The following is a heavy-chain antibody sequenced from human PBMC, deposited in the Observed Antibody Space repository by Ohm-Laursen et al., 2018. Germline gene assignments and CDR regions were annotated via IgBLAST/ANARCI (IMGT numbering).Heavy chain of an antibody. D-gene: IGHD1-26*01. V-gene: IGHV3-9*01. CDR1: GFTFDDYA. Sequence: SLRLSCTASGFTFDDYAMHWVRQAPGKGLEWVSGISWNSGSIGYADSVKGRFTISRDNSKNTLYLEMNSLRIEDTAVYYCAKLIGGATDSWGQGTLVTVSS. J-gene: IGHJ4*02. CDR3: AKLIGGATDS. CDR2: ISWNSGSI.